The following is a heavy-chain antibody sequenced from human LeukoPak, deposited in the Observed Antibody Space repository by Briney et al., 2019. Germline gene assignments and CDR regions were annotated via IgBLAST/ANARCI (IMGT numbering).Heavy chain of an antibody. V-gene: IGHV3-30*18. CDR3: AKDLAAAGTQDAFDI. CDR2: ISYDGSNK. D-gene: IGHD6-13*01. Sequence: GGSLRLSCAASGFTFSSYSMNWVRQAPGKGLEWVAVISYDGSNKYYADSVKGRFTISRDNAKNSLYLQMNSLRAEDTALYYCAKDLAAAGTQDAFDIWGQGTMVTVSS. J-gene: IGHJ3*02. CDR1: GFTFSSYS.